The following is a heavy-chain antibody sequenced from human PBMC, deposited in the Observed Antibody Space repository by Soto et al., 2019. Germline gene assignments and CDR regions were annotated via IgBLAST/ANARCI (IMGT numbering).Heavy chain of an antibody. V-gene: IGHV1-69*13. D-gene: IGHD3-10*01. Sequence: SVKVSCKASGGTFSSYAISWVRQAPGQGLEWMGGIIPIFGTANYAQKFQGRVTITADESTSTAYMELSSLRSEDTAVYYCARDLMVRGVLLDYYYGMDVWGQGTTVTVSS. J-gene: IGHJ6*02. CDR2: IIPIFGTA. CDR1: GGTFSSYA. CDR3: ARDLMVRGVLLDYYYGMDV.